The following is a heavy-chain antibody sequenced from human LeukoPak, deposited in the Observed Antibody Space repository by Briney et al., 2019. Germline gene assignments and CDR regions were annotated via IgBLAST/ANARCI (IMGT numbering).Heavy chain of an antibody. Sequence: ASVKVSCKASGYTFISYSMHWVRQAPGQGLEWMGIINPIGGSTTYAQKFQGRVTMTRDTSTSTVYMELSSLRSEDTAVYYCARILYYYDSRKDAFDIWGQGTMVTVSS. J-gene: IGHJ3*02. CDR1: GYTFISYS. V-gene: IGHV1-46*01. CDR3: ARILYYYDSRKDAFDI. CDR2: INPIGGST. D-gene: IGHD3-22*01.